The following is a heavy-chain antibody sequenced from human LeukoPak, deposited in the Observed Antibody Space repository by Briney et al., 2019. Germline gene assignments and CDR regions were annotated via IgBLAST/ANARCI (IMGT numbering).Heavy chain of an antibody. CDR1: GFTFSSYA. D-gene: IGHD2-2*01. CDR2: ISGSGGST. CDR3: ATRLGYCSSTSCRNYYYYGMDV. J-gene: IGHJ6*02. V-gene: IGHV3-23*01. Sequence: GGSLRRSCAASGFTFSSYAMSWVRQAPGKGLEWVSAISGSGGSTYYADSVKGRFTISRDNSKNTLYLQMNSLRAEDTAVYYCATRLGYCSSTSCRNYYYYGMDVWGQGTTVTVSS.